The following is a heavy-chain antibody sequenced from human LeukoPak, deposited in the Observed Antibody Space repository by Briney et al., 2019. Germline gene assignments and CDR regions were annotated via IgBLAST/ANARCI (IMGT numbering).Heavy chain of an antibody. CDR1: GFTFSSYA. D-gene: IGHD1-7*01. CDR2: ISGSGGST. CDR3: AKEAGTTFYYYYGMDV. J-gene: IGHJ6*02. V-gene: IGHV3-23*01. Sequence: GGSLRLSCAASGFTFSSYAMSWVRQAPGKGLEWVSAISGSGGSTYYADSVKGRFTISRDNSKNTLYLQMNSLRAEDTAVYYCAKEAGTTFYYYYGMDVWGQGTTVTVTS.